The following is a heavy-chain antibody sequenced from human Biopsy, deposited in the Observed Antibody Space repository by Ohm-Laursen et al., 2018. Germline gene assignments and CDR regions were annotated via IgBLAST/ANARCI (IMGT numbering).Heavy chain of an antibody. Sequence: SDTLSLTCAVYGGSFSGYYWSWIRQPPGQGLEWIGEINHSGSTNYNPSLKSRVTITVDSSKDQFFLKLSSVPAADTAVYYCARGRLRAVARFVYGGQGTLVTVSS. V-gene: IGHV4-34*01. CDR2: INHSGST. CDR1: GGSFSGYY. D-gene: IGHD6-19*01. J-gene: IGHJ4*02. CDR3: ARGRLRAVARFVY.